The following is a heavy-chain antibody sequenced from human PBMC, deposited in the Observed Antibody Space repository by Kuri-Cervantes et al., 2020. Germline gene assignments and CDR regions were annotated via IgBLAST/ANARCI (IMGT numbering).Heavy chain of an antibody. D-gene: IGHD6-19*01. CDR3: ARVQRGSGWYYFDY. V-gene: IGHV4-61*08. Sequence: SETLSLTCTVSGGSISSGDYYWSWIRQPPGKGLEWIGEINHSGSTNYNPSLKSRVTISVDTSKNQFSLKLSSVTAADTAVYYCARVQRGSGWYYFDYWGQGTLVTVSS. CDR2: INHSGST. CDR1: GGSISSGDYY. J-gene: IGHJ4*02.